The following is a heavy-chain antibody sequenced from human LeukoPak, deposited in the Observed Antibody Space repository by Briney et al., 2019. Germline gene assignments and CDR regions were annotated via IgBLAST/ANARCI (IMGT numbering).Heavy chain of an antibody. CDR1: AYSFTSYW. J-gene: IGHJ4*02. Sequence: GESLKISCKGSAYSFTSYWIGWVRQMPGKGLEWMGIIYPGDSETRYSPSFQGQVTISADKSINTAYLQWSSLKASDTAMYYCARHSITMVRGVIIRTQPFDYWGQGTLVTVSS. CDR2: IYPGDSET. CDR3: ARHSITMVRGVIIRTQPFDY. D-gene: IGHD3-10*01. V-gene: IGHV5-51*01.